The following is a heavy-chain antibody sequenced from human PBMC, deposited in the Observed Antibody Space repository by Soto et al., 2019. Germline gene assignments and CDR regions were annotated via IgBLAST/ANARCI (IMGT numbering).Heavy chain of an antibody. V-gene: IGHV3-23*01. Sequence: PGGSLRLSCAASGFTFSSYAMSWVRQAPGKGLEWVSAISGSGGSTYYADSVKGRFTISRDNSKNTLYLQMNSLRAEDTAVYYCAKSPGSYGGYNWLDPWGQGTLVTVSS. CDR2: ISGSGGST. D-gene: IGHD5-18*01. CDR3: AKSPGSYGGYNWLDP. J-gene: IGHJ5*02. CDR1: GFTFSSYA.